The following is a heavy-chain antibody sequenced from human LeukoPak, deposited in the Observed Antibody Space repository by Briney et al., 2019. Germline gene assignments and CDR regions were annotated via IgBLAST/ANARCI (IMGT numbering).Heavy chain of an antibody. CDR3: ARGAYTGFDV. V-gene: IGHV3-13*04. Sequence: PGGSLRLSCAASGLSFSTYDMHWVRQATGEGLEWVSGIGKSGDTYYVGSVKGRFTISRDNAKNPLYLQMNSLRSGDTAVYYCARGAYTGFDVWGQGTVVTVSS. CDR2: IGKSGDT. J-gene: IGHJ3*01. CDR1: GLSFSTYD. D-gene: IGHD5-12*01.